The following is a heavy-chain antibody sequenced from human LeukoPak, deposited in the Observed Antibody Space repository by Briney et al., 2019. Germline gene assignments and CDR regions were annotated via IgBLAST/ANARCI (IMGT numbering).Heavy chain of an antibody. Sequence: PGGSLRLSCAASGFTFSSYAMSWVRQAPGKGLEWVSAISGDGGSTYYADSVKGRFTISRDNSKNSLYLQMNSLRTEDTALYYCAKTTYYYDSSGYYYNWGQGTLVTVSS. D-gene: IGHD3-22*01. J-gene: IGHJ4*02. CDR2: ISGDGGST. CDR3: AKTTYYYDSSGYYYN. V-gene: IGHV3-43*02. CDR1: GFTFSSYA.